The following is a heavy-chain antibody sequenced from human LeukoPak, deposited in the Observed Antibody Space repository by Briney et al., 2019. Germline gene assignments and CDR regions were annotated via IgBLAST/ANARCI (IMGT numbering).Heavy chain of an antibody. CDR1: DFSFITYA. V-gene: IGHV3-74*01. J-gene: IGHJ4*02. D-gene: IGHD1-26*01. Sequence: PGGSLRLSCAASDFSFITYAMSWVRQAPGKGLVWVSRINSDGSSTTYADSVKGRFTISRDNAKNTLYLQMNSLRAEDTAVYYCAREILVGANIDYWGQGTLVTVSS. CDR3: AREILVGANIDY. CDR2: INSDGSST.